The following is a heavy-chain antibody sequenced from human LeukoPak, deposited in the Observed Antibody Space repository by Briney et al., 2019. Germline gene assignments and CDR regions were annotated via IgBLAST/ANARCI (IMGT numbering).Heavy chain of an antibody. J-gene: IGHJ4*02. CDR2: FDPEDGET. V-gene: IGHV1-24*01. D-gene: IGHD3-10*01. Sequence: ASVTLSCKVSGYTLTELSMHWVRQAPGEGLEWMGGFDPEDGETIYAQKFQGRVTMTEDTSTDTAYMELSSLRSEDTAVYYCATEYYYGSGSSERGFDYWGQGTLVTVSS. CDR1: GYTLTELS. CDR3: ATEYYYGSGSSERGFDY.